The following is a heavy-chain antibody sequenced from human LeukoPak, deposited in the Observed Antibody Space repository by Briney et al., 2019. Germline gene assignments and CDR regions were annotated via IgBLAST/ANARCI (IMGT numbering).Heavy chain of an antibody. V-gene: IGHV4-59*13. CDR1: GTSISDYS. CDR3: ARSELLWFGGVNSGFDY. J-gene: IGHJ4*02. CDR2: VFYNGSA. D-gene: IGHD3-10*01. Sequence: KTSETLSLTCSVSGTSISDYSWSWIRQPPGKGLEWIGHVFYNGSANYNPSLKSRVTISLDTSKNQFSLKLSSVTAADTAVYYCARSELLWFGGVNSGFDYWGQGTLVTVCS.